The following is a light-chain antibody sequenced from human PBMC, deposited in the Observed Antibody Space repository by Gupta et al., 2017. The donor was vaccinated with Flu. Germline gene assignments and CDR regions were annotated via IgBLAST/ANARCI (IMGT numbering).Light chain of an antibody. CDR3: QQSDNKTGIT. CDR2: EAS. CDR1: QSITKY. Sequence: SSLSASVGDRVIITCRASQSITKYLNWYKQKPGKAPKLLISEASTWQSGVPSRFNGAGYGTNFTLTITSRRPEDFATYFCQQSDNKTGITFGGGTKM. V-gene: IGKV1-39*01. J-gene: IGKJ4*01.